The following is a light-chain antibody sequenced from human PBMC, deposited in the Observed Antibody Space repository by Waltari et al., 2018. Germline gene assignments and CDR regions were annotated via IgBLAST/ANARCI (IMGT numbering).Light chain of an antibody. Sequence: NFVLTQPHSVSESPGKTVTISCTGSGGNIASHFVQWYQQRPGSAPTTVIDEDSQRPCRVPVRVSGCVDSPSNPASLAISGLKTEDEADYYCQSYDSISPVVFGGGTKLTVL. J-gene: IGLJ2*01. CDR2: EDS. CDR3: QSYDSISPVV. V-gene: IGLV6-57*02. CDR1: GGNIASHF.